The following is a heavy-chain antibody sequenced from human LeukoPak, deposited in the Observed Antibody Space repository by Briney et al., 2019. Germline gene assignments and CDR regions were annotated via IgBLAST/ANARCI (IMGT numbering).Heavy chain of an antibody. Sequence: PGGSLRLSRAASGFTFSSYSMNWVRQAPGKGLEWVSSISSSSSYIYYADSVKGRFTISRDNAKNSLYLQMNSLRAEDTAVYYCARDLGTTVTTYLDYWGQGTLVTVSS. V-gene: IGHV3-21*01. J-gene: IGHJ4*02. D-gene: IGHD4-17*01. CDR1: GFTFSSYS. CDR2: ISSSSSYI. CDR3: ARDLGTTVTTYLDY.